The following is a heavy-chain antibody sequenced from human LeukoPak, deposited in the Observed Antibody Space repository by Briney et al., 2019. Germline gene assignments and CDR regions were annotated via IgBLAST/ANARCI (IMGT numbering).Heavy chain of an antibody. CDR3: ARDLSLYDSSGYLFDY. Sequence: SVKVSCKASGGTFSSYTISWVRQAPGQGLEWMERIIPILGIANYAQKFQGRVTITADKSTSTAYMELSSLRSEDTAVYYCARDLSLYDSSGYLFDYWGQGTLVTVSS. D-gene: IGHD3-22*01. V-gene: IGHV1-69*04. CDR1: GGTFSSYT. CDR2: IIPILGIA. J-gene: IGHJ4*02.